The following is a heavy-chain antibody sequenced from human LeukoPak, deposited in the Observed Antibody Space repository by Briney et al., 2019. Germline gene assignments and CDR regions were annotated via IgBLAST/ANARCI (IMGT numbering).Heavy chain of an antibody. CDR1: GYTFTSSG. V-gene: IGHV1-3*04. CDR2: INTDNGNA. Sequence: ASVKVSCKASGYTFTSSGMHWVRQAPGQRLEWMGWINTDNGNAKNSQKFQGRVTITRDASANTAYMELSSLRSEDTAVYYCARGGDWSFPDFWGQGTPVTVSS. J-gene: IGHJ4*02. D-gene: IGHD3/OR15-3a*01. CDR3: ARGGDWSFPDF.